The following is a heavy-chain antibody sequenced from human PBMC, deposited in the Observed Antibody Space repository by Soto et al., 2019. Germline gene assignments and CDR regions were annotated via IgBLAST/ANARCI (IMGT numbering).Heavy chain of an antibody. CDR1: GCTFGNAW. J-gene: IGHJ4*02. V-gene: IGHV3-15*01. Sequence: GLFQRLPYTASGCTFGNAWVSWVRKAPGKGLEWVGRIKSKTDGGTTDYAAPVKGRFTISRDDSKNTLYLQMNSLKTEDTDVYYCTPDAGGSLDFWGQGTPVTVSS. CDR2: IKSKTDGGTT. D-gene: IGHD1-26*01. CDR3: TPDAGGSLDF.